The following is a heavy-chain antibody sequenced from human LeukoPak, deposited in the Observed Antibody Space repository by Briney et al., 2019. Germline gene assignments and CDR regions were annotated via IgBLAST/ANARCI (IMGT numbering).Heavy chain of an antibody. D-gene: IGHD6-19*01. Sequence: GGSLRLSCAASGFTFSSYWMSWVRQAPGKGLEWVSSISGSGGRTYYADSVKGRFTISRDTSKNTVSLQMNSLRAEDTAVYYCAGDKTTGGWYEFDYWGQGTLVTVSS. CDR2: ISGSGGRT. CDR3: AGDKTTGGWYEFDY. V-gene: IGHV3-23*01. J-gene: IGHJ4*02. CDR1: GFTFSSYW.